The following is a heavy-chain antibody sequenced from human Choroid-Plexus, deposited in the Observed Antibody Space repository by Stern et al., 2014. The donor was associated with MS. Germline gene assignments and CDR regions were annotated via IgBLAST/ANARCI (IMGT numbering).Heavy chain of an antibody. D-gene: IGHD2/OR15-2a*01. CDR2: VSYGGSNK. J-gene: IGHJ5*02. Sequence: VQLVESGGGVVQPGRPLRLSCVASGFTFGSCAMHWVRQAPGKGLEWVAGVSYGGSNKYYADSVKGRFTISRDNSQNTLYMQMSSLRPEDTAVYYCAKDRQYLTYFFDHWGHGSLVTVSS. CDR3: AKDRQYLTYFFDH. V-gene: IGHV3-30*18. CDR1: GFTFGSCA.